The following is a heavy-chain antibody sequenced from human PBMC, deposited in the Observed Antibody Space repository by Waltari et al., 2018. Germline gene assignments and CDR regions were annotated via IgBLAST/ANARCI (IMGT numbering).Heavy chain of an antibody. CDR2: INSGGST. CDR1: GFTVSSNY. J-gene: IGHJ4*02. D-gene: IGHD2-2*03. V-gene: IGHV3-53*01. CDR3: KGGGCCSGSCCDEGKG. Sequence: EVQLVESGAGLIKPGGSLCLTCAAYGFTVSSNYLSWVRQPPGKGLEWISVINSGGSTNYTHSVKGRFTISRDNSKNTLYLKMNSLTAEDTAVYYCKGGGCCSGSCCDEGKGWGQGTLVTVSS.